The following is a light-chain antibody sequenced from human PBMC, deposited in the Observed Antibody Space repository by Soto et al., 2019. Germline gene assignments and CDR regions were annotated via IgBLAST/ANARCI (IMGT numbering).Light chain of an antibody. CDR1: SSDVGSYNL. V-gene: IGLV2-23*02. CDR3: CSYAGSSTPLI. Sequence: QSALTQPASGSGFPGQSITISCTGTSSDVGSYNLVSWYQQHPGKAPKLMIYEVSKRPSGVSNRFSGSKSGNTASLTISGLQAEDEADYYCCSYAGSSTPLIFGTGNKVTVL. J-gene: IGLJ1*01. CDR2: EVS.